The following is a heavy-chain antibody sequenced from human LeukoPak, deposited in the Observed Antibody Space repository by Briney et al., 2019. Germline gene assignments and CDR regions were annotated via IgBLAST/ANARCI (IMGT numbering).Heavy chain of an antibody. D-gene: IGHD1-26*01. CDR2: IYSGGST. Sequence: ETLSLTCTVSGGSISSRDNYWGWFRQPPGKGLEWVSVIYSGGSTYYADSVKGRFTVSRDNSRNTLYLQMNSLRADDTALYHCARDSGSYLQPTDFWGHGTLVTVSS. CDR3: ARDSGSYLQPTDF. CDR1: GGSISSRDNY. V-gene: IGHV3-53*01. J-gene: IGHJ4*01.